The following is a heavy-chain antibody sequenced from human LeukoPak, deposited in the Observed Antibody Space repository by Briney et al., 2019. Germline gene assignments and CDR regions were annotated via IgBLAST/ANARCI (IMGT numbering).Heavy chain of an antibody. D-gene: IGHD1-26*01. CDR3: ARDQNSLGDY. J-gene: IGHJ4*02. V-gene: IGHV3-48*01. CDR2: ISTTSSTI. CDR1: GFTFSSHS. Sequence: GGSLRLSCAASGFTFSSHSMNWVRQAPGKGLEWISYISTTSSTIYYSDSVKGRFTISRDNARSSLYLQMNSLRAEDTAVYYCARDQNSLGDYWGQGTLVTVSS.